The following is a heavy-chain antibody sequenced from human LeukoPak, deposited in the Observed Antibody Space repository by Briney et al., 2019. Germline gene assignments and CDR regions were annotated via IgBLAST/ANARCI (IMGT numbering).Heavy chain of an antibody. J-gene: IGHJ5*02. V-gene: IGHV1-2*04. CDR2: INPNSGGT. Sequence: ASVKVSCKASGYTFSSYYMHWVRQAPGQGLEWMGWINPNSGGTNYAQKFQGWVTMTRDTSISTAYMELSRLRSDDTAVYYCARSPDYGDYAWFDPWGQGTLVTVSS. D-gene: IGHD4-17*01. CDR3: ARSPDYGDYAWFDP. CDR1: GYTFSSYY.